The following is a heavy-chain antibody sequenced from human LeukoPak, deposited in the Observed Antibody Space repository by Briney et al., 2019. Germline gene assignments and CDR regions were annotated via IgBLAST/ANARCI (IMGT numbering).Heavy chain of an antibody. D-gene: IGHD4-17*01. V-gene: IGHV1-69*06. J-gene: IGHJ4*02. CDR3: ARSPFSGYGDSWGFDY. Sequence: GASVKVSCKASGGTFSRYAFSWVRQAPGQGLEWMGGIIPIFGTTNFAQKFQGRVTLTADKSTSTAYMELSSLRSEDTAVYYCARSPFSGYGDSWGFDYWGQGTLVTVSS. CDR1: GGTFSRYA. CDR2: IIPIFGTT.